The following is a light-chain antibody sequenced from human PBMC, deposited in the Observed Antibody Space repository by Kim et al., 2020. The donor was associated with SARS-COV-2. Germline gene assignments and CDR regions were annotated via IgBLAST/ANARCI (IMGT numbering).Light chain of an antibody. J-gene: IGKJ2*01. CDR1: QSVSNNY. Sequence: PGESATLSCRASQSVSNNYLAWYHQRPGQAPRLLIYLASTRATGAPDRFSGSGSGTDFTLTIRRLEPEDSGVFYCQQYDTSPYTFGQGTKVDIK. V-gene: IGKV3-20*01. CDR3: QQYDTSPYT. CDR2: LAS.